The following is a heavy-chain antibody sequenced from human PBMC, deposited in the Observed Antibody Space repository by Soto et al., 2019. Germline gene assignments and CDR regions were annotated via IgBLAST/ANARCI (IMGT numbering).Heavy chain of an antibody. V-gene: IGHV4-4*02. CDR2: VFYSDDT. CDR1: GASISSNNW. Sequence: QVQLQESGPGLVKPSETLSLTCAVSGASISSNNWWTWVRQPPGKGLEWLGEVFYSDDTNYNPSLRGRVTISVDKSTNQFSLKLTSVTAADSAIYYCASVAHNYGPHYWGQGTLVTVSS. CDR3: ASVAHNYGPHY. J-gene: IGHJ4*02. D-gene: IGHD3-16*01.